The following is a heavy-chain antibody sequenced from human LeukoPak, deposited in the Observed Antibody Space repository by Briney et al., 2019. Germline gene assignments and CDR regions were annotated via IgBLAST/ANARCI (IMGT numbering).Heavy chain of an antibody. CDR1: GFTFSSYG. D-gene: IGHD6-19*01. Sequence: GGSLRLSCAASGFTFSSYGMHWVRQAPGKGLEWVAFIRYDGSNKYYADSVKGRFTISRDNSKNTLYLQMNSLKTEDTAVYYCTTDPILLAVAGTCPDYWGQGTMVTVSS. V-gene: IGHV3-30*02. J-gene: IGHJ3*01. CDR3: TTDPILLAVAGTCPDY. CDR2: IRYDGSNK.